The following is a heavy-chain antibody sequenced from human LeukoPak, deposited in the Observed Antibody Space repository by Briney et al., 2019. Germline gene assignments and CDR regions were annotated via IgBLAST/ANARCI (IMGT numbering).Heavy chain of an antibody. CDR3: ASGPQWLVPGIDY. D-gene: IGHD6-19*01. CDR2: IKQDGSEK. V-gene: IGHV3-7*01. Sequence: GGSLRLSCAASGFTFSSYWMSWVRQAPGKGLESVANIKQDGSEKYYVDSVKGRFTISRDNAKNSLYLQMNSLGAEDTAVYYCASGPQWLVPGIDYWGQGTLVTVSS. CDR1: GFTFSSYW. J-gene: IGHJ4*02.